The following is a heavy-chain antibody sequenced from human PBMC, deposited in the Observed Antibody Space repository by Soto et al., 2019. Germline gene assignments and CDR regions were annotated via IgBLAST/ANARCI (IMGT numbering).Heavy chain of an antibody. CDR3: ASDCSSTSCYYFDY. V-gene: IGHV4-34*01. Sequence: TSETLSLTCAVYGGSFSGYYWSWIRQPPGKGLEWIGEINHSGSTNYNPSLKSRVTISVDTSKNQFSLKLSSVTAADTAVYYCASDCSSTSCYYFDYWGQGTLVTVSS. CDR1: GGSFSGYY. J-gene: IGHJ4*02. CDR2: INHSGST. D-gene: IGHD2-2*01.